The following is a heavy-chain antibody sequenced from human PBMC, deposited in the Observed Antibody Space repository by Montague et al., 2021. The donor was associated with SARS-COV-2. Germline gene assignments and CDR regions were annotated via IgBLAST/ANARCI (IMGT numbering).Heavy chain of an antibody. CDR2: NSSSGSTI. Sequence: SLRLSCATSGFTFSSYEMNWVRQAPGKGLEWVSYNSSSGSTIYYADSVKGRFTISRDNAKNSLYLQMNSLRAEDTAVYYCARDEGLKYGSGDYYGMDVWGQGTTVTVSS. D-gene: IGHD3-10*01. J-gene: IGHJ6*02. CDR3: ARDEGLKYGSGDYYGMDV. CDR1: GFTFSSYE. V-gene: IGHV3-48*03.